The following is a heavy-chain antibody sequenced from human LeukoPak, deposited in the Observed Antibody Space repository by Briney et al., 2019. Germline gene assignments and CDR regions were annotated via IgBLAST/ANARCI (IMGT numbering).Heavy chain of an antibody. J-gene: IGHJ6*04. CDR2: ISSSSSYI. V-gene: IGHV3-21*01. CDR1: GFTFSSYS. CDR3: ARDRHSRSSLVCMDV. D-gene: IGHD6-6*01. Sequence: GGPLRLSCAASGFTFSSYSMNWVRQAPGKGLEWGSSISSSSSYIYYADSVKGRFTISRDNAKNSLYLQMNSLRAEDTAVYYCARDRHSRSSLVCMDVWGKGTTVTVSS.